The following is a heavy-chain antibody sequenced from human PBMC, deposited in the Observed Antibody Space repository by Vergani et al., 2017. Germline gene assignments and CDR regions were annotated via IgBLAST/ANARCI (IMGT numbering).Heavy chain of an antibody. D-gene: IGHD1-26*01. CDR2: IKQDGSEK. Sequence: EVQLVESGGGLVQPGGSLRLSCAASGFPFSSYWMSWVRQAPGKGLEWVANIKQDGSEKYYVDSVKGRLTISRDNAKNSLYLQMNSLRAEDTAVYYCARTLVGRTGGRDWFDPWGQGTLVTVSS. V-gene: IGHV3-7*03. CDR1: GFPFSSYW. CDR3: ARTLVGRTGGRDWFDP. J-gene: IGHJ5*02.